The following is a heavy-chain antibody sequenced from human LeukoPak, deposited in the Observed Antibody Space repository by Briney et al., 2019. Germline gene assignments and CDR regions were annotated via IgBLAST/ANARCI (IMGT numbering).Heavy chain of an antibody. Sequence: ASVKVSCKVSGYTFTSYGISWVRQAPGQGLEWMGWISAYNGNTNYAQKLQGRVTMTTDTSTSTAYMELRSLRSDDTAVYYCARVSEQSPTPDHQSFDYWGQGTLVTVSS. CDR2: ISAYNGNT. CDR1: GYTFTSYG. J-gene: IGHJ4*02. CDR3: ARVSEQSPTPDHQSFDY. D-gene: IGHD1/OR15-1a*01. V-gene: IGHV1-18*01.